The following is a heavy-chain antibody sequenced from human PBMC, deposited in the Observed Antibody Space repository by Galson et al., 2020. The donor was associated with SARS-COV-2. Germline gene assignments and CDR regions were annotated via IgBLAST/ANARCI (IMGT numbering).Heavy chain of an antibody. CDR1: GFTFSSYA. CDR2: ISGSGGST. V-gene: IGHV3-23*01. CDR3: AKDFFWSGDYWGWDYYYGMDV. J-gene: IGHJ6*02. D-gene: IGHD3-3*01. Sequence: GGSLRLSCAASGFTFSSYAMSWVRQAPGKGLEWVSAISGSGGSTYYADSVKGRFTISRDNSKNTLYLQMNSLRAEDTAVYYCAKDFFWSGDYWGWDYYYGMDVWGQGTTVTVSS.